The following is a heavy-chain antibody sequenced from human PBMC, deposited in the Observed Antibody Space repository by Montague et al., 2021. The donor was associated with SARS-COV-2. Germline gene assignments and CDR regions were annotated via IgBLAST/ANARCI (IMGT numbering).Heavy chain of an antibody. Sequence: SETLSLTCAVHGGSFSGYYWNWIRQPPGKGLEWIGEINHGGNTNXNPYLKNRLTISVDTSKNQFSLKLTSVAATDTAVYYCARLRDGVVPSPILGIGPYFTYYYMDVWGKGTTVTVSS. CDR1: GGSFSGYY. D-gene: IGHD2-15*01. CDR2: INHGGNT. CDR3: ARLRDGVVPSPILGIGPYFTYYYMDV. V-gene: IGHV4-34*01. J-gene: IGHJ6*03.